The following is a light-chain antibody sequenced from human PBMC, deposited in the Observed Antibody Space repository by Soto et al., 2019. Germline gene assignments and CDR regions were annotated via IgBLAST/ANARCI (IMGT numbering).Light chain of an antibody. J-gene: IGLJ3*02. CDR3: AAWDDSLSGL. CDR2: RNN. V-gene: IGLV1-47*01. Sequence: QSVVTQPPSASGTPGQRVTISCSGSSSNIGSNYVYWYQQLPGTAPKLLIYRNNQRPSGVPDRFSGSKSGTSASLAISGLRSEDEADYYCAAWDDSLSGLFGGGTNVTVL. CDR1: SSNIGSNY.